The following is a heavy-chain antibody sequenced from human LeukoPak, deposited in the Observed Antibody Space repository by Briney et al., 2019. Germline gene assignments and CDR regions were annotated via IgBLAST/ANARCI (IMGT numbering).Heavy chain of an antibody. CDR3: AKTSEGDNNSFDI. D-gene: IGHD1-1*01. CDR1: GFTFRNYG. CDR2: ISYDGNNK. Sequence: GGSLRLSCAASGFTFRNYGVEGVRQAPGKGLEGVAVISYDGNNKYYGDSVKGRFTISRDNSKNTLYLQMNSMRAEDTAVYYCAKTSEGDNNSFDIWGPGTMVTVSS. V-gene: IGHV3-30*18. J-gene: IGHJ3*02.